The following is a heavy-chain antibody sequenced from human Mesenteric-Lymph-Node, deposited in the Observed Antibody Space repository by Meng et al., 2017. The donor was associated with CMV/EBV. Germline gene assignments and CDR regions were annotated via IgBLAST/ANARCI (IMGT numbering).Heavy chain of an antibody. CDR3: ANHAWGSDY. CDR1: GFAFSSYA. V-gene: IGHV3-23*01. J-gene: IGHJ4*02. CDR2: ISASGVGK. D-gene: IGHD7-27*01. Sequence: LSCVTSGFAFSSYAMRGVRKALGKGLEGVSDISASGVGKYYADSVKGRFTISRDNSKNTLYLQMNSLRAEDTALYYCANHAWGSDYWGQGTLVTVSS.